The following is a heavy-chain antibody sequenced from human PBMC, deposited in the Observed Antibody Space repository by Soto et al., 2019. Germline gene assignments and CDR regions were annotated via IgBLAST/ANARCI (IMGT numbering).Heavy chain of an antibody. CDR2: IWYDGSNK. V-gene: IGHV3-33*01. CDR1: GFTFSSYG. D-gene: IGHD6-19*01. CDR3: AGEVAVAGRGGAFDI. J-gene: IGHJ3*02. Sequence: QVQLVESGGGVVQPGRSLRLSCAASGFTFSSYGMHWVRQAPGKGLEWVAVIWYDGSNKYYADSVKGRFTISRDNSKNTLDLQMNSLRAEDTAVYYCAGEVAVAGRGGAFDIWGQGTMVTVSS.